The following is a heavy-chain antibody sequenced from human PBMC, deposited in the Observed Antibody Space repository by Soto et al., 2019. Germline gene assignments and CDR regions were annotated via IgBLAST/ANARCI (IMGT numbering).Heavy chain of an antibody. CDR2: VSNDGSNK. J-gene: IGHJ4*02. CDR1: IFTFSSYA. D-gene: IGHD3-22*01. V-gene: IGHV3-30-3*01. CDR3: AREGYYDNSGSHYPFFDY. Sequence: GGSLRLSCAASIFTFSSYAMHLVRQAPGKGLEWVAVVSNDGSNKYYADSVKGRFTISRDNSNNTLYLQMNSLRTEDTAVYYCAREGYYDNSGSHYPFFDYWGQGTLVTVSS.